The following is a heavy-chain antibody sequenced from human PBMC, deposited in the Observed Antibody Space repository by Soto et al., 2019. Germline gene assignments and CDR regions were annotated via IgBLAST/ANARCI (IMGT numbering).Heavy chain of an antibody. V-gene: IGHV3-21*01. J-gene: IGHJ4*02. CDR1: GFTFSSYS. CDR2: ISSSSSYI. Sequence: GGSLGLSCAASGFTFSSYSMNWVRQAPGKGLGWVSSISSSSSYIYYADSVKGRFTISRDNAKNSLYLQMNSLRAEDTAVYYCARESYYYGSGSYYSNYFDYWGQGTLVTVSS. D-gene: IGHD3-10*01. CDR3: ARESYYYGSGSYYSNYFDY.